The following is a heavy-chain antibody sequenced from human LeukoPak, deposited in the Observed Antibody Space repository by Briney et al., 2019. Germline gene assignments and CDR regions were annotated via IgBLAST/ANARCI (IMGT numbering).Heavy chain of an antibody. Sequence: GGSLRLSCAASGFTFSSYSMNWVRQAPGKGLEWVSYISSSSSTIYYADSVKGRFTISRDNSKNTLYLQMNSLRSDDTAVYYCARDHFYSGSYYDWGQGTLVTVSS. D-gene: IGHD1-26*01. J-gene: IGHJ4*02. CDR2: ISSSSSTI. CDR3: ARDHFYSGSYYD. V-gene: IGHV3-48*01. CDR1: GFTFSSYS.